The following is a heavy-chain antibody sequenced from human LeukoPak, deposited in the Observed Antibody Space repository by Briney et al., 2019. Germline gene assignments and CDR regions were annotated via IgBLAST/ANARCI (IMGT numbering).Heavy chain of an antibody. V-gene: IGHV4-39*01. CDR3: GNFDF. CDR1: GGSIRSGRYY. Sequence: PSETLSLTCTVSGGSIRSGRYYWGWIRQPPGKGLEWIGSIYSNGGTYYNPSLRSRVTMSVDTSKNQFSLKLTSVTAAETAVYYCGNFDFWGQGTMVIVSS. CDR2: IYSNGGT. J-gene: IGHJ3*01.